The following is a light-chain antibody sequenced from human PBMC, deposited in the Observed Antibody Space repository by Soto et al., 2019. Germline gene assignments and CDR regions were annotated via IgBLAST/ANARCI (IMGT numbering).Light chain of an antibody. V-gene: IGKV3-11*01. CDR3: QQRSNWPPYT. J-gene: IGKJ2*01. CDR2: DAS. CDR1: QSVSSY. Sequence: EIVLTQSPATLSLSPGERATLSCRASQSVSSYLAWYQQKPGQAPRLLIYDASNRATGIPARFSGSGSGTDFTLTISSLEPEDFAVYYCQQRSNWPPYTFAQGTKLE.